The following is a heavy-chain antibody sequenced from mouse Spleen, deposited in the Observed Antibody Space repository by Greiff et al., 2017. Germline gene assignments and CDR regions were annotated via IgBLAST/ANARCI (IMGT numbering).Heavy chain of an antibody. CDR3: ARDYDKDYYAMDY. CDR2: INPSSGYT. Sequence: QVQLQQSGAELAKPGASVKLSCKASGYTFTSYWMHWVKQRPGQGLEWIGYINPSSGYTKYNQKFKDKATLTADKSSSTAYMQLSSLTYEDSAVYYCARDYDKDYYAMDYWGQGTSVTVSS. CDR1: GYTFTSYW. D-gene: IGHD2-4*01. J-gene: IGHJ4*01. V-gene: IGHV1-7*01.